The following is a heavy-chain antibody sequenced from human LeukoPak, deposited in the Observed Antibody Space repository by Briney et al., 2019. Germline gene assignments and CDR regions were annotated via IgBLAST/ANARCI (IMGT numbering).Heavy chain of an antibody. CDR3: AKDRRGGSYYAATLDI. D-gene: IGHD1-26*01. CDR2: ISDSGDIT. V-gene: IGHV3-23*01. CDR1: GSTFSSYA. Sequence: GGSLRLSCAASGSTFSSYAMSWVRQAPGKGLGWVSGISDSGDITYYADSVKGRFTISRDNSKNTLYVQMNSLRVEDTAVYFCAKDRRGGSYYAATLDIWGPGTMVTVSS. J-gene: IGHJ3*02.